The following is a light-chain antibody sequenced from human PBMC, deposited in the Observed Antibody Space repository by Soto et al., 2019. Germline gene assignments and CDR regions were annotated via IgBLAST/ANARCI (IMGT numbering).Light chain of an antibody. J-gene: IGKJ3*01. V-gene: IGKV1-39*01. CDR1: QDIGSS. CDR3: QQSFNLHTFA. Sequence: DLQMTQSPSTLSASLGDSVTITCRASQDIGSSLNWYQHKLGKAPKLLIFGASDLRGGVPSPFSGSGSGTDFTLTISSLQPEDFATYYCQQSFNLHTFAFAPGTKVDIK. CDR2: GAS.